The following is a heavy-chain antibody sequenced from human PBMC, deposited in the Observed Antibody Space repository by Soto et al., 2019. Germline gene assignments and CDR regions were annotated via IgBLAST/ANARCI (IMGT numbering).Heavy chain of an antibody. CDR1: GGSFSGYY. V-gene: IGHV4-34*01. Sequence: PSETLSLTCAVYGGSFSGYYWSWIRQPPGKGLEWIGEINHSGSTNYNPSLKSRGTISVDTSKNQFSLKLSSVTAADTAVYYCASHSIFGVVIKYFVYWGQGTLVTVSS. J-gene: IGHJ4*02. CDR3: ASHSIFGVVIKYFVY. CDR2: INHSGST. D-gene: IGHD3-3*01.